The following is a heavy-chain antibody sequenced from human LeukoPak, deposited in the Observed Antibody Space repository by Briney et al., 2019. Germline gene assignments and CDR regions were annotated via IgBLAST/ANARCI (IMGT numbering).Heavy chain of an antibody. CDR1: GYSFTSYC. CDR2: IYPDDSDT. CDR3: ARPPVGDWLTPDY. V-gene: IGHV5-51*01. D-gene: IGHD2-21*02. Sequence: GESLQISCKGSGYSFTSYCIGWVRQMPGNSLEWMGIIYPDDSDTRYSPSFQVQVTISADKSISTAYLQWSSLKASDTDMYDCARPPVGDWLTPDYWGQGTLVTVSS. J-gene: IGHJ4*02.